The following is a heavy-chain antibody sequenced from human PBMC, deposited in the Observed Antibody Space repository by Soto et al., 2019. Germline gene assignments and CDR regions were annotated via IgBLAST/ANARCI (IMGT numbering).Heavy chain of an antibody. CDR1: GGSIGSGDYY. V-gene: IGHV4-30-4*01. CDR3: ARAVDDGSGYYGALGY. D-gene: IGHD3-22*01. CDR2: IYYTGST. Sequence: PSETLSLTCTVSGGSIGSGDYYWVWIRQPPGKGLEWMGYIYYTGSTYYNPSLKSRLTMSVDTPKNQLSLTLNSVTAADTAVYFCARAVDDGSGYYGALGYWGQGALVTVSS. J-gene: IGHJ4*02.